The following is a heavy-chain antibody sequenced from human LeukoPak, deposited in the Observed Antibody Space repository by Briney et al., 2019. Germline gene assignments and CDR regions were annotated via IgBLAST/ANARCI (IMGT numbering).Heavy chain of an antibody. V-gene: IGHV1-69*13. D-gene: IGHD3-16*01. CDR2: IIPIFGIA. J-gene: IGHJ4*02. CDR3: ARGQGYYPKEGIDY. Sequence: SVKVSFKASGGTFSIYAISWVRQAPGQGLEWMGGIIPIFGIANYAQKFQGRVTITADESTSTAYMELSSLRSEDTAVYYCARGQGYYPKEGIDYWGQGTLVTVSS. CDR1: GGTFSIYA.